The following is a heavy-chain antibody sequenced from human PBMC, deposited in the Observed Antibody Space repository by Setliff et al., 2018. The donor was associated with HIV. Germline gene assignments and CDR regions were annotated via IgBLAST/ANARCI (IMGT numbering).Heavy chain of an antibody. CDR1: GFTFSTYS. Sequence: QPGGSLRLSCEASGFTFSTYSMNWVRQAPGKGLEWVSSISSSSRSKYYADSVKGRFTISRDNAKNSLYLQMNSLRAEDTAVYYCARDHGYSYGTIDYWGQGTLVTVSS. CDR3: ARDHGYSYGTIDY. D-gene: IGHD5-18*01. J-gene: IGHJ4*02. CDR2: ISSSSRSK. V-gene: IGHV3-48*01.